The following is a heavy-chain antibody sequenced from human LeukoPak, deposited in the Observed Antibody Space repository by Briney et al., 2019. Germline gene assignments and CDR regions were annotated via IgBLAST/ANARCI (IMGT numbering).Heavy chain of an antibody. D-gene: IGHD3-22*01. J-gene: IGHJ3*01. CDR2: ISGSGGST. Sequence: GGSLRLSCAASGFTFSSYAMSWVRQAPGKGLEWVSAISGSGGSTYYADSVKGRFTISRDNSKNTLYLQMNSLRAEDTAVYYCTKDLHPGFASGFDAFDVWGQGTVVTVSS. V-gene: IGHV3-23*01. CDR3: TKDLHPGFASGFDAFDV. CDR1: GFTFSSYA.